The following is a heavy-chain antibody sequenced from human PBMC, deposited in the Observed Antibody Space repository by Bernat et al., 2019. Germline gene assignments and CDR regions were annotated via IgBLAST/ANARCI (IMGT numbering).Heavy chain of an antibody. CDR1: GFTFSDYG. CDR3: ARGKGSNYLGAFDI. CDR2: IWNDGSNK. Sequence: QVQLVESGGGVVQPGTSLRLSCAASGFTFSDYGMHWVRQVPGKGLEWVAVIWNDGSNKNYAESVKGRFTMSRDNSKNTLYLQMNSLRAEDTAVYYCARGKGSNYLGAFDIWGQGTMVTVSS. D-gene: IGHD6-13*01. V-gene: IGHV3-33*01. J-gene: IGHJ3*02.